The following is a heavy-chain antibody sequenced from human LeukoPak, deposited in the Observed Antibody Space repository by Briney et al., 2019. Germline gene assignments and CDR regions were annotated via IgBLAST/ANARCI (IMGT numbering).Heavy chain of an antibody. V-gene: IGHV4-59*08. CDR1: GGSIRSYY. CDR2: IHYSGST. CDR3: ARQNTVTTLFDY. J-gene: IGHJ4*02. Sequence: SETLSLTCTVSGGSIRSYYWTWIRQPPGKGLEWVGHIHYSGSTNYNPSLVSRVTMSLNTSNNQFSLRLSSVTAADTAVYYCARQNTVTTLFDYWGQGTLVTVSS. D-gene: IGHD4-11*01.